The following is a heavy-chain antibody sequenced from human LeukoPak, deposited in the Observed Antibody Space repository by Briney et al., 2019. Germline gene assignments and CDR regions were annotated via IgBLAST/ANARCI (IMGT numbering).Heavy chain of an antibody. D-gene: IGHD6-13*01. CDR1: GFTFSSYA. CDR2: ISGSGGST. CDR3: ARDSGIAAAGYAYFDY. J-gene: IGHJ4*02. Sequence: GSLRLSRAASGFTFSSYAMSWVRQAPGKGLERVSAISGSGGSTYYADSVKGRFTISRDNSRNTLYLQMNSLRAEDTAVYYCARDSGIAAAGYAYFDYWGQGTLVTVSS. V-gene: IGHV3-23*01.